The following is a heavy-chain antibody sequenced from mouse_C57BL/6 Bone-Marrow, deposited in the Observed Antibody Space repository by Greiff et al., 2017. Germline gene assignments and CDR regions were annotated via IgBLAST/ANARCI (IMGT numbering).Heavy chain of an antibody. V-gene: IGHV1-72*01. CDR1: GYTFTSYW. J-gene: IGHJ4*01. D-gene: IGHD4-1*01. CDR3: ARGDWDGVYYYAMDY. CDR2: IDPNSGGT. Sequence: QVQLKQPGAELVKPGASVKLSCKASGYTFTSYWMHWVKQRPGRGLEWIGRIDPNSGGTKYNEKFKSKATLTVDKPSSTAYMQLSSLTSEDSAVYYCARGDWDGVYYYAMDYWGQGTSVTVSS.